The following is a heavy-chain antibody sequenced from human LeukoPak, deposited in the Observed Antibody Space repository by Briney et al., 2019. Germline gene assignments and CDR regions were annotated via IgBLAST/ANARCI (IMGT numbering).Heavy chain of an antibody. CDR2: IYYSGST. J-gene: IGHJ4*02. D-gene: IGHD3-22*01. Sequence: SETLSLTCTVSGGSISSYYWSWLRQPPGKGLEWIGCIYYSGSTNYNPSLKSRVTISVDTSKNQFSLKLSSVTAADTAVYYCARARGGITMIVEYYFDYWGQGTLVTVSS. CDR1: GGSISSYY. CDR3: ARARGGITMIVEYYFDY. V-gene: IGHV4-59*01.